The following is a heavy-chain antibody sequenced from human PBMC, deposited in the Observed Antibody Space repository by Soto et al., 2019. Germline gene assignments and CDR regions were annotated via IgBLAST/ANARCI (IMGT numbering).Heavy chain of an antibody. Sequence: PGGSLRLSCAASGFTFSSYCMHWVRQAPGKGLEWVAVISYDGSNKYYADSVKGRFTTSRDTSKNGLCLQMNSLRAEDTAVYYCANHRPPYCSGGRCYPGYWRQGTLVTASS. V-gene: IGHV3-30*18. CDR1: GFTFSSYC. J-gene: IGHJ4*02. CDR2: ISYDGSNK. CDR3: ANHRPPYCSGGRCYPGY. D-gene: IGHD2-15*01.